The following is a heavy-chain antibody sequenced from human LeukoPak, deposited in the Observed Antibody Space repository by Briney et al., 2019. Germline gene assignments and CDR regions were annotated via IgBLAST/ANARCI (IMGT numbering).Heavy chain of an antibody. J-gene: IGHJ3*02. CDR1: GFTFEDYA. D-gene: IGHD3-9*01. Sequence: SLRLPCAASGFTFEDYAMDWVRQAPGKGLGWVSGISWNSGSIGYADSVKGRFNNSRDNVKNSLYLQMNSLRAEDTALYYCAKDDYDTNAFDIWGQGTMVTVSS. CDR3: AKDDYDTNAFDI. V-gene: IGHV3-9*01. CDR2: ISWNSGSI.